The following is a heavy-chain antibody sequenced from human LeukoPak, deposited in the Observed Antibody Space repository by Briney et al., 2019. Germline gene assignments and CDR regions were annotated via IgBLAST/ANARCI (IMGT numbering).Heavy chain of an antibody. CDR3: ARLRGYTSGDPGY. V-gene: IGHV4-39*01. J-gene: IGHJ4*02. D-gene: IGHD5-18*01. CDR1: GASISSSSYY. Sequence: SETLSLTCTVSGASISSSSYYWGWIRQPPGKGLEWIGSIYYNGDTYYNSSLKSRLTISVDTSKNQFTLKLSSMTAADTALYYCARLRGYTSGDPGYWGQGSLVTVSS. CDR2: IYYNGDT.